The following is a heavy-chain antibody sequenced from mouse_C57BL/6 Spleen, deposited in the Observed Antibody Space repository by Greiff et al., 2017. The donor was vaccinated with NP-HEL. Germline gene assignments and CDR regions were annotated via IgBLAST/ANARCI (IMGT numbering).Heavy chain of an antibody. J-gene: IGHJ4*01. Sequence: QVQLKQPGAELVKPGASVKMSCKASGYTFTSYWITWVKQRPGQGLEWIGDIYPGSGSTNYNEKFKSKATLTVDTPSSTAYMQLSSLTSEDSAVYYCARYAITTVVAPYAMDYWGQGTSVTVSS. D-gene: IGHD1-1*01. CDR3: ARYAITTVVAPYAMDY. CDR2: IYPGSGST. V-gene: IGHV1-55*01. CDR1: GYTFTSYW.